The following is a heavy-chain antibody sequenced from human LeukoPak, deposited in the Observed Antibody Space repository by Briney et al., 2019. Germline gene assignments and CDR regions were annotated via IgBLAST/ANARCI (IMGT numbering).Heavy chain of an antibody. J-gene: IGHJ4*02. CDR3: ARSYSSGWYGGGYFDY. V-gene: IGHV4-59*01. CDR2: IYYSGST. CDR1: GGSISSYY. Sequence: SETLSLTCTVSGGSISSYYWSWIRHPPGKGLEWIGYIYYSGSTNYNPSLKSRVTLSVDTSKNQFSLKLSSVTAADTAVYYCARSYSSGWYGGGYFDYWGQGTLVTVSS. D-gene: IGHD6-19*01.